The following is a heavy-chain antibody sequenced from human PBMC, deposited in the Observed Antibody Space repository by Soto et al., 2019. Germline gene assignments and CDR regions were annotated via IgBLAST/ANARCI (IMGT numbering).Heavy chain of an antibody. Sequence: GXSVKVSCKASGYTFTDYYIYWLRQAPRHGLEWMGWINPNSGATNYAHNFQGRVTMTRDTSIRAAYMELSRLSSDDTAVYYCAKDQGGYMVSGMDVWGQGTTVTVSS. J-gene: IGHJ6*02. CDR2: INPNSGAT. D-gene: IGHD2-2*02. CDR3: AKDQGGYMVSGMDV. CDR1: GYTFTDYY. V-gene: IGHV1-2*02.